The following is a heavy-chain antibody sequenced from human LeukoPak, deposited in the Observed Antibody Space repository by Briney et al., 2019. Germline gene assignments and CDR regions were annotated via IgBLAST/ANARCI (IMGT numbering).Heavy chain of an antibody. CDR3: ARDDSSTAFDI. V-gene: IGHV1-2*04. D-gene: IGHD2-21*02. Sequence: ASVKVSCTASGYTFTGYYMHWVRQAPGQGLEWMGWINPNSGGTNYAQKFQGWVTMTRDTSISTAYMELSRLRSDDTAVYYCARDDSSTAFDIWGQGTMVTVSS. CDR1: GYTFTGYY. CDR2: INPNSGGT. J-gene: IGHJ3*02.